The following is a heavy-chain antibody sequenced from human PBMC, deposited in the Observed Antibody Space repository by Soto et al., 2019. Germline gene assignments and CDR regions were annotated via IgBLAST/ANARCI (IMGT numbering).Heavy chain of an antibody. D-gene: IGHD4-17*01. CDR2: IYYSGST. Sequence: QVQLQESGPGLVKPSQTLSLTCTVSGGSISSGGYYWSWIRQHPAKGLEWIGYIYYSGSTYYNPSRKSRVTISVDSSKKECSLKLSSVIAADTAVYYCAIDRADYGDSSLPEQEQSRYWYFDLWGRGTMVTVSS. J-gene: IGHJ2*01. V-gene: IGHV4-31*03. CDR3: AIDRADYGDSSLPEQEQSRYWYFDL. CDR1: GGSISSGGYY.